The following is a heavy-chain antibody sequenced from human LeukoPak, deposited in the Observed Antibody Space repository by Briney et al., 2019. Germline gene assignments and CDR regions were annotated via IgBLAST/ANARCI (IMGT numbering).Heavy chain of an antibody. CDR2: VSGSADTT. J-gene: IGHJ4*02. Sequence: GGSLRLSCVGSGFTLNNYGMNWVRQAPGKGLEWVAGVSGSADTTYYTDSVKGRFTISRDNSKKTLFLQMNSLRVDDTAVYYCGFPPDTIMPPPGFWGLGTLVTVSS. V-gene: IGHV3-23*01. CDR3: GFPPDTIMPPPGF. D-gene: IGHD5-12*01. CDR1: GFTLNNYG.